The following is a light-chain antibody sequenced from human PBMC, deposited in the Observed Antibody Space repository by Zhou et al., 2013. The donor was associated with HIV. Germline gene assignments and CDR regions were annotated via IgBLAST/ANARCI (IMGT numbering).Light chain of an antibody. CDR2: AAS. CDR1: QSISSY. Sequence: DIQMTQSPSSLSASVGDRVTITCRASQSISSYLNWYQQKPGKAPKVLIYAASSLQSGVPSRFSGSGSGTDFTLTISSLQPEDFATYYCQQFNSYPFTFGPGTTVAIK. J-gene: IGKJ3*01. V-gene: IGKV1-39*01. CDR3: QQFNSYPFT.